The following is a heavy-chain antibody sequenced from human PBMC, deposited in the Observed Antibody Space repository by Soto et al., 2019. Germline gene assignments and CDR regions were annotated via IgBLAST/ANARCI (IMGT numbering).Heavy chain of an antibody. CDR3: ARVHRAAAVGYYGMDV. D-gene: IGHD6-13*01. CDR2: ISSSSSYI. CDR1: RFTFSDYS. Sequence: GGSLILSCAASRFTFSDYSMNWVRQSPGKGLEWVSSISSSSSYIYYADSVKGRFTISRDNAKNSLYLQMNSLRAEDTAVYYCARVHRAAAVGYYGMDVWGQGTTVTVSS. V-gene: IGHV3-21*01. J-gene: IGHJ6*02.